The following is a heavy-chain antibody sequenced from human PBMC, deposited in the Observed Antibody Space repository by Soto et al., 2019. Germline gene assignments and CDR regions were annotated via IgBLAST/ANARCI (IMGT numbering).Heavy chain of an antibody. CDR1: GFTFGDYA. V-gene: IGHV3-49*03. J-gene: IGHJ6*04. CDR3: TRDHCSSTSCYVWDV. D-gene: IGHD2-2*01. CDR2: IRSKAYGGTT. Sequence: GGSLRLSCTASGFTFGDYAMSWFRQAPGKGLEWVGFIRSKAYGGTTEYAASVKGRFTISRDDSKSIAYLQMNSLKTEDTAVYYCTRDHCSSTSCYVWDVWGKGTTVTVSS.